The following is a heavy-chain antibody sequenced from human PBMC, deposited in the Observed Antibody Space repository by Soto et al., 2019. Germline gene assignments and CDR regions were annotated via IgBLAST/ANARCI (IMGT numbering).Heavy chain of an antibody. J-gene: IGHJ6*02. CDR3: ARAGCDGGSCYTLVGLRYGMDV. CDR2: ISYDGNNK. D-gene: IGHD2-15*01. Sequence: QVQLVESGGGVVQPGRSLRLSCAASGFILSTYAMYWVRQAPGKGLEWVAVISYDGNNKYYADSVKGRFTISRDNSKXTXXXQXDSLRAEDTAVYYCARAGCDGGSCYTLVGLRYGMDVWGQGTTVTVSS. V-gene: IGHV3-30-3*01. CDR1: GFILSTYA.